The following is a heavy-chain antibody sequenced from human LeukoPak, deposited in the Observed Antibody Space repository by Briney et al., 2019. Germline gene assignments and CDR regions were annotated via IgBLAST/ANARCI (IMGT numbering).Heavy chain of an antibody. V-gene: IGHV3-66*02. CDR3: ARDEGDSSGYYFDY. J-gene: IGHJ4*02. CDR2: IYSGGST. Sequence: PGGSLRLSCAASGFTVSSNYMSWVRQAPGKGLEWVSVIYSGGSTYYADSVKGRFTISRDNSKNTLYLQMNSLRAEGTAVYYCARDEGDSSGYYFDYWGQGTLVTVSS. CDR1: GFTVSSNY. D-gene: IGHD3-22*01.